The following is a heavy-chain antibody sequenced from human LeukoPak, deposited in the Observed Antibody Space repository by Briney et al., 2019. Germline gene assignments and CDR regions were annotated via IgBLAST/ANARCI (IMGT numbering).Heavy chain of an antibody. J-gene: IGHJ4*02. CDR3: ARIYGSGSYSFDY. CDR2: INTNTGNP. Sequence: ASVKVSCKASGYTFNGYYMHWVRQAPGQGLEWMGWINTNTGNPTYAQGFTGRFVFSLDTSVSTAYLQISSLKAEDTAVYYCARIYGSGSYSFDYWGQGTLVTVSS. D-gene: IGHD3-10*01. V-gene: IGHV7-4-1*02. CDR1: GYTFNGYY.